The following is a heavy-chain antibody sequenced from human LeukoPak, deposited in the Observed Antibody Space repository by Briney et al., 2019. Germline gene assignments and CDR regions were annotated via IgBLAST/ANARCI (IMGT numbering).Heavy chain of an antibody. D-gene: IGHD1-14*01. CDR2: IYYSGST. Sequence: PSETLSLTCTVSGGSISSYYWSRIRQPPGKGLEWIGYIYYSGSTNYNPSLKSRVTISVDTSKNQFSLKLSSVTAADTAVYYCARDGPLTTGAFDIWGQGTMVTVSS. V-gene: IGHV4-59*01. CDR3: ARDGPLTTGAFDI. J-gene: IGHJ3*02. CDR1: GGSISSYY.